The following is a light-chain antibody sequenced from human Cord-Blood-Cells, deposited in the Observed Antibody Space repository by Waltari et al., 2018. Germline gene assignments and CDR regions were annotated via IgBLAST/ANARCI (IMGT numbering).Light chain of an antibody. J-gene: IGLJ3*02. Sequence: QSVLTQPPSVSGAPGQRVTIPCTGSSPNTGAGYVVHWYQQLPGTAPKLLIYGNSNRPSGVPDRFSGSKSGTSASLAITGLQAEDEADYYCQSYDSSLSVFGGGTKLTVL. CDR2: GNS. CDR1: SPNTGAGYV. V-gene: IGLV1-40*01. CDR3: QSYDSSLSV.